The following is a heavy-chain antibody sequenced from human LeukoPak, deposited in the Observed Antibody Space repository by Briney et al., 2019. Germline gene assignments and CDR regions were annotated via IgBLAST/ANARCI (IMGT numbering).Heavy chain of an antibody. D-gene: IGHD2-15*01. V-gene: IGHV3-53*01. J-gene: IGHJ6*02. Sequence: VGSLRLSCAVSGFTVSSNNISCVRQTPRKRREWVSVIYIGVSTYYADSVKGRFTISRDNSKNTLYLQMNSLRAEDTAVYYCAKDQVVVVAAIVLDYYGMDVWGQGTTVTVSS. CDR2: IYIGVST. CDR3: AKDQVVVVAAIVLDYYGMDV. CDR1: GFTVSSNN.